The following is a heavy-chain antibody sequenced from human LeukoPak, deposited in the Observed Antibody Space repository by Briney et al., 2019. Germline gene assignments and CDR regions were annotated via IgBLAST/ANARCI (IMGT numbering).Heavy chain of an antibody. CDR3: AGTVLRYFDWLSNYYYDMDV. Sequence: PSETLSLTCTVSGGSISSSSYYWGWIRQPPGKGLEWIGSIYYSGSTYYDPSLKSRVTISVDTSKNQFSLKLSSVTAADTAVYYCAGTVLRYFDWLSNYYYDMDVWGQGTTVTVSS. CDR1: GGSISSSSYY. V-gene: IGHV4-39*01. CDR2: IYYSGST. D-gene: IGHD3-9*01. J-gene: IGHJ6*02.